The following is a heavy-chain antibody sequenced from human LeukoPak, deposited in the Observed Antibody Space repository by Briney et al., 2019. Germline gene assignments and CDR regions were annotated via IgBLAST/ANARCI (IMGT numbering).Heavy chain of an antibody. J-gene: IGHJ4*02. CDR3: ARSSGTYEYYFDY. CDR2: IYPGDYDT. D-gene: IGHD2-15*01. V-gene: IGHV5-51*01. CDR1: GYRFTTYW. Sequence: LGESLKISCKGSGYRFTTYWIGWVRQTPGKGLEWMGIIYPGDYDTRYNPSFQGQVTISADKSISTAYLQWSSLKASDTAIYYCARSSGTYEYYFDYWSQGTLVTVSS.